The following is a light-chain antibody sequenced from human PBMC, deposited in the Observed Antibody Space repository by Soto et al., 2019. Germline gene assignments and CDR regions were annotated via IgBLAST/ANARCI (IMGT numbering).Light chain of an antibody. V-gene: IGKV3-20*01. CDR2: ATS. CDR1: QTVNSDY. CDR3: HQFGYSPRT. J-gene: IGKJ1*01. Sequence: EVVLPQSPDTLSFSPGETATLSCRASQTVNSDYLAWFQQRPGQAPRLLIFATSRRATDIPDRFSGSGSGTDFTLAIRRLEPEDFAVYYCHQFGYSPRTFGQGTKVDI.